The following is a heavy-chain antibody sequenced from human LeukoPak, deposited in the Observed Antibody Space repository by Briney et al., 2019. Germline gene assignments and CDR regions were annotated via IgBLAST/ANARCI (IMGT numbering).Heavy chain of an antibody. D-gene: IGHD6-13*01. CDR2: ISAYNGNT. CDR3: ARGDRYSSSWYCDY. V-gene: IGHV1-18*01. J-gene: IGHJ4*02. Sequence: ASVKVSCKASGYTFTSYGISWVRQAPGQGLEWMGWISAYNGNTNYAQKLQGRVTMTTDTSTSTAYMELRSLRSDDTAAYYCARGDRYSSSWYCDYWGQGTLVTVSS. CDR1: GYTFTSYG.